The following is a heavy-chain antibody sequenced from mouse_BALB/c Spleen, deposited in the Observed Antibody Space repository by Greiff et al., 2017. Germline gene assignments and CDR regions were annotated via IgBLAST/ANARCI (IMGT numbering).Heavy chain of an antibody. Sequence: QVQLKQSGPELVKPGASVKISCKASGYAFSSSWMNWVKQRPGQGLEWIGRIYPGDGDTNYNGKFKGKATLTADKSSSTAYMQLSSLTSVDSAVYFCARFTTATYAMDYWGQGTSVTVSS. V-gene: IGHV1-82*01. D-gene: IGHD1-2*01. J-gene: IGHJ4*01. CDR1: GYAFSSSW. CDR3: ARFTTATYAMDY. CDR2: IYPGDGDT.